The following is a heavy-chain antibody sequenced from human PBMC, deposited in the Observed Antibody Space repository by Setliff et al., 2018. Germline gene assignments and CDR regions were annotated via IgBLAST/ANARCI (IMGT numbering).Heavy chain of an antibody. J-gene: IGHJ4*02. V-gene: IGHV3-21*01. D-gene: IGHD7-27*01. CDR1: GFTFSDCS. CDR3: VRDLHWGFDY. Sequence: GGSLRLSCASSGFTFSDCSMNWVRQAPGKGLEWISSISSSSIYIAYADSVKGRFTISRDNVKNSLFLQMNSLRAEDTAVYYCVRDLHWGFDYWGLGTLVTVSS. CDR2: ISSSSIYI.